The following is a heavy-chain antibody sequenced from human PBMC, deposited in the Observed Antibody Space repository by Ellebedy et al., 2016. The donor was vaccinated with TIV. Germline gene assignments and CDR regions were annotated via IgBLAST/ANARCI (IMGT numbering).Heavy chain of an antibody. D-gene: IGHD3-3*01. CDR3: ARASGDD. J-gene: IGHJ4*02. CDR2: INPSGGST. Sequence: AASVKVSCKASGYAFGSYHMHWVRQAPGQGLEWMGMINPSGGSTRYEQKFQGRVTMTRDTSTSTVYMELSSLSSEDTAVYYCARASGDDWGQGTLVTVAS. V-gene: IGHV1-46*01. CDR1: GYAFGSYH.